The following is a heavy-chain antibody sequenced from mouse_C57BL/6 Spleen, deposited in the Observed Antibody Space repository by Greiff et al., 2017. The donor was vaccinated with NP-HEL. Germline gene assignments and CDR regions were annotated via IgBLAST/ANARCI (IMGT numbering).Heavy chain of an antibody. CDR1: GYTFTSYW. V-gene: IGHV1-50*01. Sequence: QVQLKQPGAELVKPGASVKLSCKASGYTFTSYWMQWVKQRPGQGLEWIGEIDPSDSYTNYNQKFKGKATLTVDTSSSTAYMQLSSLTSEDSAVYYCARRGLRLYYYAMDYWGQGTSVTVSS. J-gene: IGHJ4*01. D-gene: IGHD1-1*01. CDR3: ARRGLRLYYYAMDY. CDR2: IDPSDSYT.